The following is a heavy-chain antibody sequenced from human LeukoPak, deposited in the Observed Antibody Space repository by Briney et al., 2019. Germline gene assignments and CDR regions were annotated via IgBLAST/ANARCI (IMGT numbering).Heavy chain of an antibody. CDR1: GGSISNYY. Sequence: SETLSLTCTVSGGSISNYYWSWIRQPPGKGLEWIGYIYYSGSTNYNPSLKSRVTISVDTSKNQFPLKLSSVTAADTAVYYCARQSVAATHFDYWGQGTLATVSS. D-gene: IGHD2-15*01. J-gene: IGHJ4*02. V-gene: IGHV4-59*08. CDR2: IYYSGST. CDR3: ARQSVAATHFDY.